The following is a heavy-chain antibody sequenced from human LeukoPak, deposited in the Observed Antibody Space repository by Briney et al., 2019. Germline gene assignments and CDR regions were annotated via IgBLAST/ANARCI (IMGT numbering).Heavy chain of an antibody. Sequence: SETLSLTCTVSGGSISSGDYYWSWIRQPPGTGLGWIGYIYYSGSTYYNPSLKSRVTISVDTSKNQFSLKLSSVTAADTAVYYCARGGHLYFQHWGQGTLVTVSS. CDR3: ARGGHLYFQH. V-gene: IGHV4-30-4*01. J-gene: IGHJ1*01. CDR2: IYYSGST. CDR1: GGSISSGDYY. D-gene: IGHD6-25*01.